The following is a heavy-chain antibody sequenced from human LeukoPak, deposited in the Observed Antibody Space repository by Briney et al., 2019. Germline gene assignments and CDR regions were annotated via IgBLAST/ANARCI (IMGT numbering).Heavy chain of an antibody. J-gene: IGHJ4*02. D-gene: IGHD3-10*01. Sequence: GGSLRLSCTASGFTFSTCGMTWVRQAPGKGLEWVSSISGNDDGTYYADSVKGRFTISRDNPKNTLYLQMNSLRAEDTAIYYCAKRGPIYIASPGNYLDHGGQGTLVSVSS. CDR3: AKRGPIYIASPGNYLDH. CDR2: ISGNDDGT. V-gene: IGHV3-23*01. CDR1: GFTFSTCG.